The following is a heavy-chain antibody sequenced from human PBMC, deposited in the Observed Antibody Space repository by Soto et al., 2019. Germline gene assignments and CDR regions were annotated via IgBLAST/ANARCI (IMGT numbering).Heavy chain of an antibody. D-gene: IGHD3-3*01. V-gene: IGHV6-1*01. J-gene: IGHJ3*02. CDR1: GDSVSSNSAA. CDR3: ARERYYDFWSGYHDAFDI. Sequence: SQNLSLTCAISGDSVSSNSAAWNWIRPSPSRGLEWLGRTYYRSKWYNDYAVSVKSRITINPDTSKNQFSLQLNSVTPEDTAVYYCARERYYDFWSGYHDAFDIWGQGTMVTVS. CDR2: TYYRSKWYN.